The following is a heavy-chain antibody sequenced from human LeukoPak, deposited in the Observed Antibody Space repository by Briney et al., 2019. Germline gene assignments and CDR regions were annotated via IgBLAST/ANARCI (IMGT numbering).Heavy chain of an antibody. Sequence: GGSLRLSCAASGFTFTTYWMHWVRQAPGKGLVWVSHINSDGSITSYADSVKGRFTISRDNAKNSLYLQMNRLRADDTAVYYCVKDSPPRYSGSPPDYWGQGTLVTVSS. CDR1: GFTFTTYW. J-gene: IGHJ4*02. D-gene: IGHD1-26*01. V-gene: IGHV3-74*01. CDR2: INSDGSIT. CDR3: VKDSPPRYSGSPPDY.